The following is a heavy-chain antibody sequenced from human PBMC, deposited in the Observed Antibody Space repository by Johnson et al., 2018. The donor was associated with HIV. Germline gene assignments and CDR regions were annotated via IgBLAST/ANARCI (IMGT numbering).Heavy chain of an antibody. J-gene: IGHJ3*02. CDR1: GFIFSSYG. V-gene: IGHV3-9*01. CDR2: ITWNSGSI. Sequence: VQLVESGGGVVQPGGSLRLSCAASGFIFSSYGMHWVRQAPGKGLEWVSGITWNSGSIGYADSVKGRFTISRDNAKNSLYLQMNSLKTEDTAVYYCTTEKHAPRAFDIWGQGTMVTVSS. D-gene: IGHD1-14*01. CDR3: TTEKHAPRAFDI.